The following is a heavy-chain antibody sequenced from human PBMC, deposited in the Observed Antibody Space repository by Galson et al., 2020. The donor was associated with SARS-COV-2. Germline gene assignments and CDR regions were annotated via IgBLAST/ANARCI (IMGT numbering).Heavy chain of an antibody. Sequence: GESLKISCAASGFTFSDYYMSWIRQAPGKGLEWVSYISSSSSYTNYADSVKGRFTISRDNAKNSLYLQMNSLRAEDTAVYYCARDGIGERTVDYWGQGTLVTVSS. CDR3: ARDGIGERTVDY. CDR1: GFTFSDYY. CDR2: ISSSSSYT. D-gene: IGHD1-26*01. V-gene: IGHV3-11*05. J-gene: IGHJ4*02.